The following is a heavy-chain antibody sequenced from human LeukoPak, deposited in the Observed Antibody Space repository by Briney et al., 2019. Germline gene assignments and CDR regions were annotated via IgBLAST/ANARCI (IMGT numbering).Heavy chain of an antibody. CDR1: GHTLNGLS. CDR3: AGAGGPHGGRKLLRAWEALQYNWFDP. Sequence: GASVKVSCKASGHTLNGLSINWVRQAPGKGLEWMGGFDPGHGETFYAPKFQGRVTMTEDTSTDTGYMELSSLRSEDTAVYYCAGAGGPHGGRKLLRAWEALQYNWFDPWGQGTLVTVSS. CDR2: FDPGHGET. D-gene: IGHD2-15*01. J-gene: IGHJ5*02. V-gene: IGHV1-24*01.